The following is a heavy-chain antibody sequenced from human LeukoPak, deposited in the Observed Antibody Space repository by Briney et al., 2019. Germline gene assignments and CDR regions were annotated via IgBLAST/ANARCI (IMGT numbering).Heavy chain of an antibody. CDR2: IYYTGLT. J-gene: IGHJ4*02. CDR1: GGSISSYSYY. Sequence: PSETLSFTCTVSGGSISSYSYYWAWIRQPPGKGLEWIGSIYYTGLTYYNPSLKSRVTISVDTSKNQFSLRLTSVTAADTAVYYCASEVQLYNYWGQGTLVTVSS. V-gene: IGHV4-39*01. D-gene: IGHD1-14*01. CDR3: ASEVQLYNY.